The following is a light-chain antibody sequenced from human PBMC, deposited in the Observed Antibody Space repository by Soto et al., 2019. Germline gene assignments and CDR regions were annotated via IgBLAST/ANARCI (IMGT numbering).Light chain of an antibody. CDR2: GVS. CDR3: SSYTASTTL. Sequence: QSALTQPASVSGSPGQSIAISCSGSTSDVGGYNYVSWYQQYPGKAPKLILYGVSDRPSGVSDRFSGSKSGNTASLIISGRQAEDEAHYYCSSYTASTTLFGGGTKVTVL. V-gene: IGLV2-14*03. J-gene: IGLJ2*01. CDR1: TSDVGGYNY.